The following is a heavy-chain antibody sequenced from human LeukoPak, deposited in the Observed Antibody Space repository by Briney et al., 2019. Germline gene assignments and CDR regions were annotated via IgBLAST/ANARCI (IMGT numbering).Heavy chain of an antibody. V-gene: IGHV3-74*01. J-gene: IGHJ4*02. CDR1: GFTFSKYC. Sequence: PGGSLRLSCAASGFTFSKYCMHWVRQAPGKGLVWVSHINSDGSSTSYADSVKGRFTISRDNAKNTLYLQMNSLRVEDTAVYYCGRVGYCANGVCPNYDYWGQGTLVTVSS. CDR2: INSDGSST. D-gene: IGHD2-8*01. CDR3: GRVGYCANGVCPNYDY.